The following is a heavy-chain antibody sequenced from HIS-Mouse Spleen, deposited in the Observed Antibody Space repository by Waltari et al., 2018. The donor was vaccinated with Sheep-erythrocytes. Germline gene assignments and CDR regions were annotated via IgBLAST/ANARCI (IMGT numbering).Heavy chain of an antibody. D-gene: IGHD3-10*01. CDR1: GFTFSSYS. V-gene: IGHV3-21*01. J-gene: IGHJ4*02. CDR3: ARDRSNYFDY. Sequence: EVQLVESGGGLVKPWGSLRLSCAASGFTFSSYSMNWVRQAPGKGLEVVSSISSSSSYIYYADSVKGRFTIARDNAKNSLYLQMNSLRAEDTAVYYCARDRSNYFDYWGQGTLVTVSS. CDR2: ISSSSSYI.